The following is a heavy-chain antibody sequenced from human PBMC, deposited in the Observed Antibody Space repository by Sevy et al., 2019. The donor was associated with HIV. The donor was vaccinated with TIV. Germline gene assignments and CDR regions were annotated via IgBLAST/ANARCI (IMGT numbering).Heavy chain of an antibody. CDR2: TYYRSKWYN. CDR3: AREAIAVAGGHGFDY. CDR1: GDSVSSNSAA. D-gene: IGHD6-19*01. J-gene: IGHJ4*02. V-gene: IGHV6-1*01. Sequence: SQTLSLTCAISGDSVSSNSAAWNWIRQSPSRGLEWLGRTYYRSKWYNDYAVSVKSRITINPDTSKNQFSLQLNSVTPADTAVYYCAREAIAVAGGHGFDYWGQGTLVTVSS.